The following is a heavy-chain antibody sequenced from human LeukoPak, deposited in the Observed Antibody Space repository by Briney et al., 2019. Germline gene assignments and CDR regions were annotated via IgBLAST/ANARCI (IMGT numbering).Heavy chain of an antibody. V-gene: IGHV3-49*04. D-gene: IGHD1-26*01. Sequence: GGTLRLSCTASGFTFCDYVMSWVRQAPGKGVEGVGFIRSKAYGGTTEYAASVKGRFTISRDDSKSIAYLQMNSLKTEDTAVYYCTREFSRYSGSYCNYWGQGTLVTVSS. J-gene: IGHJ4*02. CDR2: IRSKAYGGTT. CDR1: GFTFCDYV. CDR3: TREFSRYSGSYCNY.